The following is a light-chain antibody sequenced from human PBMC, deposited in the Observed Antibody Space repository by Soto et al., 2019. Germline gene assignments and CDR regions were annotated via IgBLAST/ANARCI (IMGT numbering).Light chain of an antibody. Sequence: DIQMTQSPSTLSASVGDRVTITCRASQSISTWLAWYQHKPGKAPKLLIYKASTLESGVPSRCSGSGSGTEFTLTITSLQPDDFAAYYCQQYNRYWTFGQGTKVEIK. J-gene: IGKJ1*01. CDR2: KAS. V-gene: IGKV1-5*03. CDR1: QSISTW. CDR3: QQYNRYWT.